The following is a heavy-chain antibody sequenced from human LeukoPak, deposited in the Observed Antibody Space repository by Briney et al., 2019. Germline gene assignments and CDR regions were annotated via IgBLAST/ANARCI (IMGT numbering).Heavy chain of an antibody. CDR3: ARADSTDGFDV. J-gene: IGHJ3*01. CDR2: IGSSGTTI. D-gene: IGHD2-15*01. CDR1: RFTFSDHY. Sequence: GGSLRLSCAASRFTFSDHYMTWVRQAPGKGLEWVSYIGSSGTTIYYGESVKGRFTISRDNTKNLLYLEMSSLRAEDSAIYYCARADSTDGFDVWGQGTMVTVSS. V-gene: IGHV3-11*04.